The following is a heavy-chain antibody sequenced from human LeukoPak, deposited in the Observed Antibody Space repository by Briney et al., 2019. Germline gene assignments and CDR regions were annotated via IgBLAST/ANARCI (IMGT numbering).Heavy chain of an antibody. V-gene: IGHV4-59*01. CDR1: GGSISNYY. Sequence: SETLSLTCTVSGGSISNYYWTWIRQPPGKGLEWIGYISYSVSTKDNPSLKSRVTISMDTSKNQFSLKLSSVTAADTAVYYCARVHYFDSSDYYSSTYYYYMDVWGKGTMVTVSS. J-gene: IGHJ6*03. CDR2: ISYSVST. D-gene: IGHD3-22*01. CDR3: ARVHYFDSSDYYSSTYYYYMDV.